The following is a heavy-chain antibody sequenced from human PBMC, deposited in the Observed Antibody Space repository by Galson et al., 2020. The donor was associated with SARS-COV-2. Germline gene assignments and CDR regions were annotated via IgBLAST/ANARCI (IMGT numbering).Heavy chain of an antibody. CDR2: ISGSGGST. V-gene: IGHV3-23*01. Sequence: GGSLRLSCAASGFTFSSYAMSWVRQAPGKGLEWVSAISGSGGSTYYADSVKGRFTISRDNSKNTLYLQMNSLRAEDTAVYYCAKHPENYDYVCGSYLQYDFDYWGQGTLGTVSS. CDR3: AKHPENYDYVCGSYLQYDFDY. CDR1: GFTFSSYA. J-gene: IGHJ4*02. D-gene: IGHD3-16*02.